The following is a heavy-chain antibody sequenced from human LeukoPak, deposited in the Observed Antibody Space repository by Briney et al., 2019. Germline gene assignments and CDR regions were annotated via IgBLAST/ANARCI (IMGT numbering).Heavy chain of an antibody. CDR2: MSSDGSGK. CDR1: GFMFSAYG. Sequence: AGSLRLSCAASGFMFSAYGMHWVRQAQGTGIEWVAVMSSDGSGKNYADSVKSRSTMSRDNSKNALYQQMNSLRTEDTAVYYWAKDGDCGGGGCFPNNFNVWGQGTMVTVSS. CDR3: AKDGDCGGGGCFPNNFNV. D-gene: IGHD2-15*01. V-gene: IGHV3-30*18. J-gene: IGHJ6*02.